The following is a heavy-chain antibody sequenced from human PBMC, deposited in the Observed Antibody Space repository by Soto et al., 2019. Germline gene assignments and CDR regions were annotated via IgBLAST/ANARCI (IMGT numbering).Heavy chain of an antibody. D-gene: IGHD6-19*01. J-gene: IGHJ2*01. CDR2: IIPIFGTA. V-gene: IGHV1-69*13. Sequence: QVQLVQSGAEVKKPGASVKVSCKASGGTFSSYAISWVRQAPGQGLEWMGGIIPIFGTANYAQKFQGRVTITVDESTSTAYMELSSLRSEDTAVYYCARVSAVAGGRWYWYFDLWGRGTLVTVSS. CDR3: ARVSAVAGGRWYWYFDL. CDR1: GGTFSSYA.